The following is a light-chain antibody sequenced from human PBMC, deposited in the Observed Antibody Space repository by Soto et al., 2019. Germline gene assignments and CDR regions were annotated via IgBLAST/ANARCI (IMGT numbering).Light chain of an antibody. CDR2: AAS. CDR3: QQPGT. Sequence: EIVLTQSPGTLSLSPGERATLSCRASQSLSSSYVVWYQQKPGQAPRLLIYAASRRATGIPDRYGGSGSATEYTLTISRLVPEDFAVYYCQQPGTFGQGTKLEIK. V-gene: IGKV3-20*01. CDR1: QSLSSSY. J-gene: IGKJ2*01.